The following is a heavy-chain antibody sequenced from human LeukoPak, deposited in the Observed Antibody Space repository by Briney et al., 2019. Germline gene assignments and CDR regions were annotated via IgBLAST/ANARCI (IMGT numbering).Heavy chain of an antibody. Sequence: GGSLRLSCAASGFTFSSYAMSWVRQAPGKGLEWVSAISGSGGSTYYADSVKGRFTISRDNSKNTLYLQMNSLRAEDTAVYYCARDRHYYDSSGYLFDYWGQGTLMTVSS. CDR3: ARDRHYYDSSGYLFDY. V-gene: IGHV3-23*01. D-gene: IGHD3-22*01. CDR1: GFTFSSYA. CDR2: ISGSGGST. J-gene: IGHJ4*02.